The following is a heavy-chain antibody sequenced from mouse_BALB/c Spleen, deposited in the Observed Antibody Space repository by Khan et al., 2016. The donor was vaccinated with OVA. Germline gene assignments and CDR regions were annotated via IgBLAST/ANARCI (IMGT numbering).Heavy chain of an antibody. CDR1: GDSITSGY. V-gene: IGHV3-8*02. Sequence: EVELVESGPSLVKPSQTLSLTCSVTGDSITSGYWSWIRKFPGNKLEYMGYMIYTGYTDYNPSLKSRIAITRHTSKNQYYLQLNSVTAEDTATYYCARSTYRYAFAYWGQGTLVTVSA. CDR2: MIYTGYT. J-gene: IGHJ3*01. D-gene: IGHD2-14*01. CDR3: ARSTYRYAFAY.